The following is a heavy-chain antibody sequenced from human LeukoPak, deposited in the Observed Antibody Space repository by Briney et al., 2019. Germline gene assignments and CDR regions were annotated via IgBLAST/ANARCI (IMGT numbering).Heavy chain of an antibody. CDR2: LKPSFGTA. D-gene: IGHD2-2*01. CDR1: GGTFSNYP. CDR3: ARVQSDCPIASCHDKGFFDY. Sequence: SVKVSCKASGGTFSNYPVTWVRQAPGQGLEWMGGLKPSFGTANYAQKFQGRVTITADESTRAAYMELSSLRSDDTAVYYCARVQSDCPIASCHDKGFFDYWGQGTLVTVSS. V-gene: IGHV1-69*13. J-gene: IGHJ4*02.